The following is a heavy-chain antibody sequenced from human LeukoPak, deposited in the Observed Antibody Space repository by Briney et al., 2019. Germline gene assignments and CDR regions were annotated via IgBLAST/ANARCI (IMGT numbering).Heavy chain of an antibody. CDR1: GFTFDYYW. CDR2: INTDGSNT. CDR3: VVWGEDRSGHRFDF. D-gene: IGHD3-22*01. V-gene: IGHV3-74*01. Sequence: SGGSQRLSCAASGFTFDYYWMHWVRQAPGKGLMWVSRINTDGSNTHYADSVKGRFTISRDNAKNTLYLQMNGLRVEDTAVYYCVVWGEDRSGHRFDFWGQGTLVTVSS. J-gene: IGHJ4*02.